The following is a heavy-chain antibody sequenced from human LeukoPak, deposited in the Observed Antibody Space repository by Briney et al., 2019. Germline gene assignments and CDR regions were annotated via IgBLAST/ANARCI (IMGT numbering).Heavy chain of an antibody. CDR2: IIPMFGTA. CDR3: ARVGPYCSGGSCYLLSNWFDP. Sequence: ASVKVSCKASGGTFSTYAISWVRQAPGQGLEWMGGIIPMFGTATYAQKFQGRVTITRNTSISTAYMELSSLRSEDTAVYYCARVGPYCSGGSCYLLSNWFDPWGQGTLVTVSS. D-gene: IGHD2-15*01. CDR1: GGTFSTYA. J-gene: IGHJ5*02. V-gene: IGHV1-69*05.